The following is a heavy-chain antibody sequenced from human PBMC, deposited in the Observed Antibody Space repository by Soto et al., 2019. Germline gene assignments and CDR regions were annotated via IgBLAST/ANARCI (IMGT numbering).Heavy chain of an antibody. CDR2: ITGSGGST. J-gene: IGHJ4*02. CDR1: GFTFSNSA. V-gene: IGHV3-23*01. Sequence: PGGSLRLSCAASGFTFSNSAMSWVRQAPGKGLEWVSIITGSGGSTYYADSVKGRFSISRDNSKNTLYLQMNSLRADDTAVYYCANTQDPAPLVFFDYWGQGTLVTVSS. CDR3: ANTQDPAPLVFFDY.